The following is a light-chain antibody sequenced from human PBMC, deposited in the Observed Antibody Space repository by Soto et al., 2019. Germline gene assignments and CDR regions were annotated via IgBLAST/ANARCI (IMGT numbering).Light chain of an antibody. Sequence: DIVMTQSPDSLAVSLGERATINCKSSQSVLYSSNNKNYLAWYQQKPGQPPKLLIYWASTRESGVPDRFSVSGSGTDFTLTISSLQAEDVAVYYCQQDYSTPLTFGGGTKVEIK. CDR2: WAS. V-gene: IGKV4-1*01. CDR1: QSVLYSSNNKNY. J-gene: IGKJ4*01. CDR3: QQDYSTPLT.